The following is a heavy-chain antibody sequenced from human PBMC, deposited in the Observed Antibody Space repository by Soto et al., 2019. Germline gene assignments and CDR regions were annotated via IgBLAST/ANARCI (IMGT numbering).Heavy chain of an antibody. CDR2: INHSGST. CDR1: GGSFSGYY. J-gene: IGHJ6*03. D-gene: IGHD2-2*01. CDR3: ARGRSYCSSTSCYARPYYYYYYYMDV. Sequence: SETLSLTCAVYGGSFSGYYWSWIRQPPGKGLEWIGEINHSGSTNYNPSLKSRVTISVDTSKNQFSLKLSSVTAADTAVYYCARGRSYCSSTSCYARPYYYYYYYMDVWGRGTTVTVSS. V-gene: IGHV4-34*01.